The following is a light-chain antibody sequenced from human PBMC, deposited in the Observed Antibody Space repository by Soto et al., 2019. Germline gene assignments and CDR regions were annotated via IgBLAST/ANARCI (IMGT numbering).Light chain of an antibody. V-gene: IGLV2-14*03. Sequence: QSALTQPASVSGSPGQSITISCTGTSNDVGGYDYVSWYQQHPAKAPKLMIYAVSNRPSGVSNRFSGSKSGNTASLTISGLQADDEADYYCSSYTSSSTLVFGGGTKLTVL. CDR2: AVS. CDR3: SSYTSSSTLV. CDR1: SNDVGGYDY. J-gene: IGLJ2*01.